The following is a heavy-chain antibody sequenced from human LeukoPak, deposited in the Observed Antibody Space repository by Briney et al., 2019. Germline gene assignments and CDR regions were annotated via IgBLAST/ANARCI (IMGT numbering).Heavy chain of an antibody. V-gene: IGHV4-61*02. J-gene: IGHJ4*02. D-gene: IGHD3-3*01. CDR1: GGSISSGSYY. CDR3: ARESITIFGVVIGRYFDY. Sequence: SETLSLTCTVSGGSISSGSYYWSWIRQPAGKGLEWIGRIYTSGSTNYNPSLKSRVTISVDTSKNQFSLKLSSVTAADTAVYYCARESITIFGVVIGRYFDYWGQGTLVTFSS. CDR2: IYTSGST.